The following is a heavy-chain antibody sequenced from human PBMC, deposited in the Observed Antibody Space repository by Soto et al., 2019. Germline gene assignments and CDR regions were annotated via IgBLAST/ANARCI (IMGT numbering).Heavy chain of an antibody. Sequence: QVQLVESGGGVVQPGRSLRLSCAAFGFTFSSYGMHWVRRSPGKGLEWVAIIWYDGSNEDYADSVKGRFTICRDKSNTTLYLQMNRLSAEDTAVYYCARGRWLQLCPYYWGQGTLVTVSS. J-gene: IGHJ4*02. D-gene: IGHD5-12*01. V-gene: IGHV3-33*01. CDR3: ARGRWLQLCPYY. CDR2: IWYDGSNE. CDR1: GFTFSSYG.